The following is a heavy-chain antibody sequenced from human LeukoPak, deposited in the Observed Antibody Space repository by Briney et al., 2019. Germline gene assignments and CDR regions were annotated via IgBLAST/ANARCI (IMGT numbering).Heavy chain of an antibody. Sequence: SETLSLTCAVYGGSFSGYYWSWIRQPPGKGLEWIGEINHSGSTNYNPSLKSRVTISVDTSKNQFSLKLSSVTAADTAVYYCARGGRRGRITMIVVVPMDVWGQGTTVTVSS. V-gene: IGHV4-34*01. CDR1: GGSFSGYY. J-gene: IGHJ6*02. CDR2: INHSGST. CDR3: ARGGRRGRITMIVVVPMDV. D-gene: IGHD3-22*01.